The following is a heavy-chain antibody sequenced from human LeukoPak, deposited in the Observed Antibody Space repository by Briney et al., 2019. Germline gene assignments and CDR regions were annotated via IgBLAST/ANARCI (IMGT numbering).Heavy chain of an antibody. CDR2: INPSGYST. J-gene: IGHJ4*02. Sequence: ASVKVSCKAFGYTFTCYYMHWVRQAPGQGLEWMGIINPSGYSTSYAQTFQGRVTMTRDTSTSTVYVELSSLRPEDTAVYYCARGRGSWSYKEYHFDYWGQGSLVTVSS. CDR3: ARGRGSWSYKEYHFDY. D-gene: IGHD3-10*01. CDR1: GYTFTCYY. V-gene: IGHV1-46*01.